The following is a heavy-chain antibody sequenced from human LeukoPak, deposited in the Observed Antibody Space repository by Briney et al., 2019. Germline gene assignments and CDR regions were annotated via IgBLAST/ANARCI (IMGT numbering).Heavy chain of an antibody. CDR3: ARDGSGGIPFDY. CDR2: IIPIFGTA. D-gene: IGHD2-15*01. V-gene: IGHV1-69*13. CDR1: GGTFSSYA. J-gene: IGHJ4*02. Sequence: ASVKVSRKASGGTFSSYAISWVRQAPGQGLEWMGGIIPIFGTANYAQKFQGRVTITADESTSTAYMELSSLRSEDTAVYYCARDGSGGIPFDYWGQGTLVTVSS.